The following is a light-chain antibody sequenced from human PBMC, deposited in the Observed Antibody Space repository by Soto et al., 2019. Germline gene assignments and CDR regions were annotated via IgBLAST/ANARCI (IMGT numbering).Light chain of an antibody. CDR3: SSYTSSSTLVV. J-gene: IGLJ2*01. CDR1: SSDVGGYNY. V-gene: IGLV2-14*01. Sequence: QSVLTQPASVSGSPGQSITISCTGTSSDVGGYNYVSWYQQHPGKAPKLMIYEVSNRPSGVSNRFSGSKSGNTASLTISGLQAEAEADYYCSSYTSSSTLVVFGGGHKRTVL. CDR2: EVS.